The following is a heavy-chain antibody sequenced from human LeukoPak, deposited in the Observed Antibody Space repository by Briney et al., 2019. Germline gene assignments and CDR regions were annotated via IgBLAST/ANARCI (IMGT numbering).Heavy chain of an antibody. Sequence: SETLSLTCAVYGGSFSGYYWSWIRQPPGKGLEWIGGINHSGSTNYNPSPKSRVTISVDTSKNQFSLKLSSVTAADTAVYYCAREDLVRGVPDYWGQGTLVTVSS. CDR2: INHSGST. V-gene: IGHV4-34*01. J-gene: IGHJ4*02. CDR3: AREDLVRGVPDY. D-gene: IGHD3-10*01. CDR1: GGSFSGYY.